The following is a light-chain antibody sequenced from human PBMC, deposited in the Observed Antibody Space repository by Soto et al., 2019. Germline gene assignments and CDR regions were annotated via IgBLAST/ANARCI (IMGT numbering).Light chain of an antibody. CDR1: QSISTY. Sequence: LTRSPASVSGWVLGGGTVAFLASQSISTYLNWYQQKPGKAPNLLIYTASTLQSGVPSRFSGSGSGTDFTLTISSLQTEDFATYYCQQINTYPFFGQGTRLEIK. V-gene: IGKV1-9*01. J-gene: IGKJ5*01. CDR2: TAS. CDR3: QQINTYPF.